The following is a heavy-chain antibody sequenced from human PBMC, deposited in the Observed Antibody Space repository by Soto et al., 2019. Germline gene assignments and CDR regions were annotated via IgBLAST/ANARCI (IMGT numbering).Heavy chain of an antibody. CDR3: ARDRRYDVWSGYPTLSHYGMDV. CDR2: ISGYNGNT. V-gene: IGHV1-18*01. J-gene: IGHJ6*02. D-gene: IGHD3-3*01. CDR1: GYTFTSYG. Sequence: QVQLVQSGAEVKKPGASVKVSCKASGYTFTSYGISWVRQAPGQGPEWMGWISGYNGNTDYPEKLQGRVTMSTDTSTGTANMELMSLRSEDTAVYYCARDRRYDVWSGYPTLSHYGMDVWGQGTTVTVSS.